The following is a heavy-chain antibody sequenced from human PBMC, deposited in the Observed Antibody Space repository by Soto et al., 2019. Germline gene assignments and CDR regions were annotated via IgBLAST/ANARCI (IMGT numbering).Heavy chain of an antibody. Sequence: SETLSLTCTVSGGSISSGGYYWSWIRQHPGKGLEWIGYIYYSGSTYYNPSLKSRVTISVDTSKNQFSLKLSSVTAADTAVYYCARDKVEVAAAGNNYYYYYGMDVWGQGTTVTVSS. CDR1: GGSISSGGYY. CDR3: ARDKVEVAAAGNNYYYYYGMDV. V-gene: IGHV4-31*03. CDR2: IYYSGST. J-gene: IGHJ6*02. D-gene: IGHD6-13*01.